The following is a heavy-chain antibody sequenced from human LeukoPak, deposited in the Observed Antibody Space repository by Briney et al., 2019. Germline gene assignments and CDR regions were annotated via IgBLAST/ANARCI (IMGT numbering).Heavy chain of an antibody. CDR3: AKKESGWYDYYYGMDV. CDR1: GFTFSSYA. V-gene: IGHV3-23*01. J-gene: IGHJ6*02. CDR2: ISGSGGST. D-gene: IGHD6-19*01. Sequence: PGGSLRLSCAASGFTFSSYAMSWVRQAPGKGLEWVSAISGSGGSTYYADSVKGRFTISRDNSKNTLYLQMNSLRAEDTAVYYCAKKESGWYDYYYGMDVWGQGTMVTVSS.